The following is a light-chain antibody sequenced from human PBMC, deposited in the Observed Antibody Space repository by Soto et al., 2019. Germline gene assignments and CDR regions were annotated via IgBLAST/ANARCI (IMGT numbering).Light chain of an antibody. Sequence: DIQMTQSPSSLSASVGDRVTITCRASQSISSYLNWYQQTPGKAPKFLIYAASSLQSGVPSRFSGSGPGTDFTLTISSLQPEDFATYYCQPSYSRPLTFGGGTKVEIK. V-gene: IGKV1-39*01. CDR1: QSISSY. CDR3: QPSYSRPLT. J-gene: IGKJ4*01. CDR2: AAS.